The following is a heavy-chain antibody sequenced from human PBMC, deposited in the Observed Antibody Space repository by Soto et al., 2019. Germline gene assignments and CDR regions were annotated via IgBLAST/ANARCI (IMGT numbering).Heavy chain of an antibody. D-gene: IGHD3-3*01. CDR3: ARVGDLYYDFWSGYGSRNYYYGMDV. CDR1: GGSRNSYY. CDR2: IYYSGST. Sequence: ETLSLTCTVSGGSRNSYYWSWTRQPPGKGLEWIGYIYYSGSTNYNPSLKSRVTISVDTSKNQFSLKLSSVTAADTAVYYCARVGDLYYDFWSGYGSRNYYYGMDVWGQGTTVTVSS. J-gene: IGHJ6*02. V-gene: IGHV4-59*01.